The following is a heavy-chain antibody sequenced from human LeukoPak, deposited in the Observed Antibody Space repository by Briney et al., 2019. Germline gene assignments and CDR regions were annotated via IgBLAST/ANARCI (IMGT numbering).Heavy chain of an antibody. J-gene: IGHJ4*02. CDR3: ARERPRGVGALEDFDY. V-gene: IGHV4-38-2*02. Sequence: PSETLSLTCTVSGYSISSGYYWGWIRQPPGKGLEWIGSIYHSGSTYYNPALKSRVTISVDTSKNQFSLKLSSVTAADTAVYYCARERPRGVGALEDFDYWGQGTLVTVSS. CDR1: GYSISSGYY. D-gene: IGHD1-26*01. CDR2: IYHSGST.